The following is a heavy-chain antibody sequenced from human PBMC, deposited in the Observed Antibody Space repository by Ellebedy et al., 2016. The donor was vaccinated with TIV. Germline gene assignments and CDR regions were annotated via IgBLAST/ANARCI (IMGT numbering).Heavy chain of an antibody. Sequence: SETLSLXXAVYGGSFSGYFWSWIRQPPGKGLEWIGEINRSGSTNYSPSLKSRVTISVDTSKSQFSLRLSAVTAADTAVYYCARSRDWFYGMDVWGQGTTVTVSS. CDR2: INRSGST. J-gene: IGHJ6*02. CDR3: ARSRDWFYGMDV. CDR1: GGSFSGYF. D-gene: IGHD3-9*01. V-gene: IGHV4-34*01.